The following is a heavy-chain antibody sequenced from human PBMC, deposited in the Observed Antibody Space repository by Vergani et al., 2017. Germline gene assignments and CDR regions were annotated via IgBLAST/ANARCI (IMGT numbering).Heavy chain of an antibody. CDR3: ARCGLGPEGSSWSYYYYYYYMDV. J-gene: IGHJ6*03. CDR2: ISSSGSTI. V-gene: IGHV3-11*01. D-gene: IGHD6-13*01. CDR1: GFTFSDYY. Sequence: VQLVESGGGSVQSGGSLRLSCAASGFTFSDYYMSWIRQAPGKGLEWVSYISSSGSTIYYADSVKGRFTISRDNAKNSLYLQMNSLRAEDTAVYYCARCGLGPEGSSWSYYYYYYYMDVWGKGTTVTVSS.